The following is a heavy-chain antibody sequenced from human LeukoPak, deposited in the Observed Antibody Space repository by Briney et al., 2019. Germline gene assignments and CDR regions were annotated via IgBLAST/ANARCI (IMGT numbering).Heavy chain of an antibody. D-gene: IGHD2-2*02. CDR3: ARVARSIVVVPAAIGDSGYDKNYYYYYYMDV. Sequence: SETLSLTCTVSGGSISNYYWSWIRQPAGKGLEWIGRIYTSGSTNYNPSLKSRVTMSVDTSKNQFSLKLSSVTAADTAVYYCARVARSIVVVPAAIGDSGYDKNYYYYYYMDVWGKGTTVTVSS. V-gene: IGHV4-4*07. J-gene: IGHJ6*03. CDR2: IYTSGST. CDR1: GGSISNYY.